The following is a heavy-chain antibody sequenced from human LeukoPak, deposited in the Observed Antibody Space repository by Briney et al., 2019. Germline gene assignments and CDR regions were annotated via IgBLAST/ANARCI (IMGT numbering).Heavy chain of an antibody. V-gene: IGHV4-34*01. Sequence: SETLSLTCAVYGGSFSGYYCSWIRQPPGKGLEWRGEINHSGSTNFYPSLKSRGTISLDTSKNHFSLKLSSVTAADTAVYYCARGLRWKYWYFDLWGRGTLVTVSS. J-gene: IGHJ2*01. CDR2: INHSGST. CDR1: GGSFSGYY. CDR3: ARGLRWKYWYFDL. D-gene: IGHD4-23*01.